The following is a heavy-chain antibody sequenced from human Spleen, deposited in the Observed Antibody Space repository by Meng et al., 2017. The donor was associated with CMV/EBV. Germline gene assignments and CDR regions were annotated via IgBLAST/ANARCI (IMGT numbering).Heavy chain of an antibody. CDR1: GYTFTGYY. CDR3: AGQLTHSSGYFDY. CDR2: INPNSGGT. Sequence: ASVKVSCKASGYTFTGYYMHWVRQAPGQGLEWMGWINPNSGGTNYAQKFQGRVTMTRDTSISTAYMELSRLRSDDTAVYYCAGQLTHSSGYFDYWGQGTLVTVSS. D-gene: IGHD6-19*01. V-gene: IGHV1-2*02. J-gene: IGHJ4*02.